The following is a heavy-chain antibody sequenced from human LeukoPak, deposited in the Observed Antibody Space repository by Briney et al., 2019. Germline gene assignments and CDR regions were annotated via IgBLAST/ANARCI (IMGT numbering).Heavy chain of an antibody. J-gene: IGHJ4*02. CDR3: AREDIVVVVAATRSVPYYFDY. CDR2: INPSSGST. Sequence: ASVKVSCRASGYTFTSYYMHWVRQAPGQGLEWMGIINPSSGSTSYAQKFQGRVTMTRDTSTSTVYMELSSLRSEDTAVYYCAREDIVVVVAATRSVPYYFDYWGQRTLVTVSS. CDR1: GYTFTSYY. D-gene: IGHD2-15*01. V-gene: IGHV1-46*01.